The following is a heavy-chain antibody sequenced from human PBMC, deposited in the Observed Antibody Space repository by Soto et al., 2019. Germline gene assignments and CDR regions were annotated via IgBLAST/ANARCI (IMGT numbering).Heavy chain of an antibody. CDR3: ARDLSGHPGPGGVDY. CDR1: GYTFTSYY. J-gene: IGHJ4*02. D-gene: IGHD7-27*01. Sequence: ASVKVSCKASGYTFTSYYMHWLRQDPGQGLEWMGIINPSGGSTRYAHKFQGRVTMTRYTYTTTAHMELGRLRSEDTAVYNCARDLSGHPGPGGVDYGGQGTVVTAPS. V-gene: IGHV1-46*01. CDR2: INPSGGST.